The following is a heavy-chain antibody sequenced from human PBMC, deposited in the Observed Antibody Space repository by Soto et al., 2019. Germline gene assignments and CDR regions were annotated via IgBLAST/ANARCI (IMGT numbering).Heavy chain of an antibody. J-gene: IGHJ4*02. V-gene: IGHV4-34*01. CDR1: VGSFRCYY. CDR3: PRLQSRDGYNSFDY. D-gene: IGHD5-12*01. CDR2: INHSGRT. Sequence: SATLSLTFAVYVGSFRCYYWSLIRLHPGKGLEWIEEINHSGRTNYKPSLKIRVTISVDTSKNQYSLKMSNVTAEERAVYYCPRLQSRDGYNSFDYWGQGTLV.